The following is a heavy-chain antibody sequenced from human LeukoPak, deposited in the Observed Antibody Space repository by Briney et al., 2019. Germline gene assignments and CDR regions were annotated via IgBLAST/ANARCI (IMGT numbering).Heavy chain of an antibody. D-gene: IGHD4-23*01. CDR3: ARVRSGSVVTGGDY. Sequence: GGSLRLSCAASGFTFSSYSMNWVRQAPGKGLEWVSSISSSSSYIYYADSVKGRFTISRDNAKNSLYLQMNSLRAEDTVVYCCARVRSGSVVTGGDYWGQGTLVTVSS. CDR1: GFTFSSYS. V-gene: IGHV3-21*01. J-gene: IGHJ4*02. CDR2: ISSSSSYI.